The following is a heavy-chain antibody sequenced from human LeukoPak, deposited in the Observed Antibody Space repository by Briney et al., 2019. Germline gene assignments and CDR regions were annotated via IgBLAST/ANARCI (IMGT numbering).Heavy chain of an antibody. CDR1: GGSFRGYY. CDR2: INHSGST. D-gene: IGHD6-13*01. V-gene: IGHV4-34*01. CDR3: ARVSRSWYPYFDY. J-gene: IGHJ4*02. Sequence: PSETLSLTCAVYGGSFRGYYWSWIRQPPGKGLEWIGEINHSGSTNYNPSLKSRVTISVDTSKNQFSLKLSSVTAADTAVYYCARVSRSWYPYFDYWGQGTLVTVSS.